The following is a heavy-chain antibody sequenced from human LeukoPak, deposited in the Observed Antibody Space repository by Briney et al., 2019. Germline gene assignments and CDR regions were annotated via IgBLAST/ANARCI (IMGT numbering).Heavy chain of an antibody. CDR1: GFKFGSHA. D-gene: IGHD3-10*01. Sequence: GGSLRLSCTASGFKFGSHAVHWVRQAPGKGLEWLAQIWYNGSNKYYVDSVKGRFTTSRDNSKNTVYLQMNSLRVEDTAVYFCARDGQYLAPYAMDVWGQGTTVSVSS. CDR3: ARDGQYLAPYAMDV. CDR2: IWYNGSNK. J-gene: IGHJ6*02. V-gene: IGHV3-33*01.